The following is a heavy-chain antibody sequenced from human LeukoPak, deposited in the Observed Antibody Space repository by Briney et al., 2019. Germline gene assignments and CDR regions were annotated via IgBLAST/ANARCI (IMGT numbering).Heavy chain of an antibody. J-gene: IGHJ6*02. V-gene: IGHV3-21*01. CDR1: GFTLSGKS. CDR2: IDSSSTYI. Sequence: GGSLRLSCAASGFTLSGKSMIWVRQAPGKGLEWVASIDSSSTYIFYGDSVKGRFTVSRDNAKNSLYLQMNSLRDEDTAVYYCARPFYYDSNGGEGMDVWGQGTTVTVSS. D-gene: IGHD3-22*01. CDR3: ARPFYYDSNGGEGMDV.